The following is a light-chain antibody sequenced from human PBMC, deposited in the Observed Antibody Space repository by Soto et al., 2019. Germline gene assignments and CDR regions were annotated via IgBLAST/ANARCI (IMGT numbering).Light chain of an antibody. V-gene: IGKV4-1*01. Sequence: DIVMTQSPDSLAVSLGERATINCKSSQSVLYSSNNKNYLAWYQQKPGQHPKLLIYWASTRESGVPDRFSGSGSGKDFPLTIGSLQAEDVAVYYCQQYYSTPRTFGQGTKVEIK. CDR3: QQYYSTPRT. J-gene: IGKJ1*01. CDR2: WAS. CDR1: QSVLYSSNNKNY.